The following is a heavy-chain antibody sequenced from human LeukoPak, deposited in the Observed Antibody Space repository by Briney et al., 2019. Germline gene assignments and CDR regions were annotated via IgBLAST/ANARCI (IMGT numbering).Heavy chain of an antibody. CDR3: ARHRRIRYYYYMDV. D-gene: IGHD2-15*01. CDR2: INHSGST. CDR1: GASFSAYY. Sequence: SETLSLTCAVYGASFSAYYWSWIRQSPGKGLEWIGEINHSGSTNYNPSLKSRVTISVDTSKNQFSLKLSSVTAADTAVYYCARHRRIRYYYYMDVWGKGTTVTISS. V-gene: IGHV4-34*01. J-gene: IGHJ6*03.